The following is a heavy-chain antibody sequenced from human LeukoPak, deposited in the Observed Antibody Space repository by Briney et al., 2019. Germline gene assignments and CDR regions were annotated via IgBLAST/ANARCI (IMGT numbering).Heavy chain of an antibody. CDR3: AREGASIVVIPAAIN. CDR1: GGSFSGYY. J-gene: IGHJ4*02. CDR2: IYHSGST. D-gene: IGHD2-2*01. Sequence: SETLSLTCAVYGGSFSGYYWSWIRQPPGKGLEWIGYIYHSGSTYYNPSLKSRVTISVDRSKNQFSLKLSSVTAADTAVYYCAREGASIVVIPAAINWGQGTLVTVSS. V-gene: IGHV4-34*01.